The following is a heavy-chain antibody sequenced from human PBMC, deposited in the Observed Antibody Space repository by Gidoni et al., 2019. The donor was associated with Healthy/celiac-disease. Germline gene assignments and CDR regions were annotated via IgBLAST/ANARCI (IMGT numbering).Heavy chain of an antibody. V-gene: IGHV3-21*01. J-gene: IGHJ4*02. CDR1: GFTFSSYS. D-gene: IGHD3-3*01. CDR3: ARDLGIADYDFWSGTEGY. CDR2: ISSSSSYI. Sequence: EVQLVESGGGLVKPGGSLRLSCAASGFTFSSYSLNWVRQAPGKGLEWVSSISSSSSYIYYADSVKGRFTISRDNAKNSLYLQMNSLRAEDTAVYYCARDLGIADYDFWSGTEGYWGQGTLVTVSS.